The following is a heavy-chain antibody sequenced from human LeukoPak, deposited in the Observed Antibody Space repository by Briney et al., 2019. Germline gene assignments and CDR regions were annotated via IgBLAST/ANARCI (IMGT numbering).Heavy chain of an antibody. V-gene: IGHV1-46*01. Sequence: ASVKVSCTASGYTFTSYYMHWVRQAPGQGLEWMGIINPSGGSTSYAQKFQGRVTITADKSTSTVYMELNSLKSEDTAVYYCARGWDYDSGGRPTAYVYWGQGTLVTVSS. CDR1: GYTFTSYY. CDR3: ARGWDYDSGGRPTAYVY. D-gene: IGHD3-22*01. CDR2: INPSGGST. J-gene: IGHJ4*02.